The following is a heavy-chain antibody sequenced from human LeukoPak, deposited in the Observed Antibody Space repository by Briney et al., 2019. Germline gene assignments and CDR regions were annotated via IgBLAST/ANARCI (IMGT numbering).Heavy chain of an antibody. CDR2: INHSGST. CDR3: ARGHGSGYYYYYYYMDV. V-gene: IGHV4-34*01. CDR1: GGSFSGYY. Sequence: SETLSLTCAVYGGSFSGYYWSWIRRPPGKGLEWIGEINHSGSTNYNPSLKSRVTISVDTSKNQFSLKLSSVTAADTAVYYCARGHGSGYYYYYYYMDVWGKGTTVTVSS. D-gene: IGHD3-22*01. J-gene: IGHJ6*03.